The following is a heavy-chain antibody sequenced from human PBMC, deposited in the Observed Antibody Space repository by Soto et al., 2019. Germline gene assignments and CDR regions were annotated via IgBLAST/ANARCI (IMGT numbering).Heavy chain of an antibody. D-gene: IGHD2-2*01. CDR1: VFTFISYG. Sequence: PGWSLRLSCASSVFTFISYGMHWVRQAPGKGLEWVAVIWYDGSNKYYADSVKGRFTISRDNSKNTLYLQMNSLRAEDTAVYYCARDHDIVVVPAIPYYYYYGMDVWGQGTTVTVSS. V-gene: IGHV3-33*01. J-gene: IGHJ6*02. CDR2: IWYDGSNK. CDR3: ARDHDIVVVPAIPYYYYYGMDV.